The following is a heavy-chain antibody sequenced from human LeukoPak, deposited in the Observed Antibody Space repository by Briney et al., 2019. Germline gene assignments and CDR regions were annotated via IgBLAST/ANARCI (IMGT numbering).Heavy chain of an antibody. Sequence: GGSLRLSCAASGFTFSNYAMAWVRQAPGKEPEWVSVITGGGGDTYHIDSVKGRFTISRDNSKNTLYLQMNSLRAEDTAVYFCAKGTLGHCNGASCYPLDYWGQGTLVTVSS. CDR3: AKGTLGHCNGASCYPLDY. J-gene: IGHJ4*02. D-gene: IGHD2-15*01. V-gene: IGHV3-23*01. CDR2: ITGGGGDT. CDR1: GFTFSNYA.